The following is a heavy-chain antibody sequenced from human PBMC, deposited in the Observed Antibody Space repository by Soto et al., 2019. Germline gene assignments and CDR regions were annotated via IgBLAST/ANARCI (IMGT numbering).Heavy chain of an antibody. Sequence: QVQLVQSGTEVKKPGASVKVSCKASGYTFTSYGISWVRQAPGQGLEWMGWISAYNGNTNYAQKFQGRLTMTADTSSRTAYIELRSRGSDDAAVYYCASGCFGEFVYYFDYWGQGTLVTVSS. CDR3: ASGCFGEFVYYFDY. CDR2: ISAYNGNT. V-gene: IGHV1-18*01. CDR1: GYTFTSYG. D-gene: IGHD3-10*01. J-gene: IGHJ4*02.